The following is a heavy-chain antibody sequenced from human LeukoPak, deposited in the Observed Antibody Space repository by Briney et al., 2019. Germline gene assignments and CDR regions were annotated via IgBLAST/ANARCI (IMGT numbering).Heavy chain of an antibody. D-gene: IGHD6-19*01. CDR2: ISGSGVSA. Sequence: GGSLRLSCAASGFSFSSYAMAGVRQAPGKGLEWVSGISGSGVSACYADSVKGRFTISRDNSKNTLFLQMNSLRVEDTAVYYCAKRDSSGWYKDPTAFDHWGQGTLVTVSS. CDR1: GFSFSSYA. J-gene: IGHJ4*02. V-gene: IGHV3-23*01. CDR3: AKRDSSGWYKDPTAFDH.